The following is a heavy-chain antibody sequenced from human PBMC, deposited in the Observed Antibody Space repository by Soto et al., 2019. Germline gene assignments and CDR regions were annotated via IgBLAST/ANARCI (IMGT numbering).Heavy chain of an antibody. CDR2: IHYSGTA. CDR3: ARDNYGGMLDF. J-gene: IGHJ4*02. Sequence: SETLSLTCNVSGVSIKSHYWAWIRQPPGKGLEWIGHIHYSGTAGYSPSLKSRVTLSVPRAENQISLKLTSVTAADTAIYYCARDNYGGMLDFWGPGTLVTVSS. D-gene: IGHD4-17*01. V-gene: IGHV4-59*11. CDR1: GVSIKSHY.